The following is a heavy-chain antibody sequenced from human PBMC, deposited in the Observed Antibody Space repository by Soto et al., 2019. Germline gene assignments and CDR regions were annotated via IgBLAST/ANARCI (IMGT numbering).Heavy chain of an antibody. CDR1: GGTFSSYA. Sequence: QVRLVQSGAEVKKPGSSVKVSCKASGGTFSSYAISWVRQAPGQGLEWMGGIIPIFGTANYAQKFQGRVTITADESTSTAYMELSSLRSEDTAVYYCARGLLDDYGDYGWFDPWGQGTLVTVSS. CDR3: ARGLLDDYGDYGWFDP. CDR2: IIPIFGTA. J-gene: IGHJ5*02. D-gene: IGHD4-17*01. V-gene: IGHV1-69*01.